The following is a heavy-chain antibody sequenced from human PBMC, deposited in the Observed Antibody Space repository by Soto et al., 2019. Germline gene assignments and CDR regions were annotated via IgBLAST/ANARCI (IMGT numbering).Heavy chain of an antibody. CDR1: GYTLTSYG. V-gene: IGHV1-18*01. Sequence: QVQLVQSGAEVKKAGASVKVSCKASGYTLTSYGISWVRQAPGQGLEWMGWISAYNGNTNYAQKLQGRVTMTTDTSTSTAYMELRSLRSDDTAVYYCARTRRHIAAVGIPFDSWGQGTLVTVSS. J-gene: IGHJ5*01. CDR2: ISAYNGNT. CDR3: ARTRRHIAAVGIPFDS. D-gene: IGHD6-13*01.